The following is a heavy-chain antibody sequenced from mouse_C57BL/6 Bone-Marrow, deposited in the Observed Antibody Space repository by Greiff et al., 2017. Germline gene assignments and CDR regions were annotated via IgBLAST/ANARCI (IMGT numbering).Heavy chain of an antibody. CDR2: ISYDGSN. J-gene: IGHJ3*01. CDR3: ARGANGAWFAY. V-gene: IGHV3-6*01. CDR1: GYSITSGYY. Sequence: VQLKQSGPGLVKPSQSLSLTCSVTGYSITSGYYWNWIRQFPGNKLEWMGYISYDGSNNYNPSLKNRISITRDTSKNQFFLKLNSVTTEDTATYYCARGANGAWFAYWGQGTLVTVSA. D-gene: IGHD4-1*01.